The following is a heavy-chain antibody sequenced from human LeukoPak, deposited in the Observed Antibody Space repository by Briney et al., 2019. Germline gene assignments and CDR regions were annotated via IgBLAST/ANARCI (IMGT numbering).Heavy chain of an antibody. J-gene: IGHJ4*02. V-gene: IGHV3-23*01. CDR1: GFTFSSYA. CDR2: ISGSGGST. CDR3: AKGTMIVVVTNLFDY. D-gene: IGHD3-22*01. Sequence: GGSLRLSCAASGFTFSSYAMSWVRQAPGKGLEWVSAISGSGGSTYYADSVKGRFTISRDNSKNTLYLQMNSLRAEDTAVYYCAKGTMIVVVTNLFDYWGQGILVTVSS.